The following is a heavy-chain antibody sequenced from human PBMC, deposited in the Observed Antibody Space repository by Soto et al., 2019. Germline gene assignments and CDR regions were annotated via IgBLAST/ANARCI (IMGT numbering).Heavy chain of an antibody. J-gene: IGHJ6*04. Sequence: QVQLVQSGAEVKKPGSSVKVSCKASGGTFSSYAISWVRQAPGQGLEWMGGIIPIFGTANYAQKLQGRVTLTADDSTSTAYMELSSLRSEDTAVYYCARTPRPIWSGYYANYYYGMDVGGKGTTVTVSS. CDR2: IIPIFGTA. CDR1: GGTFSSYA. CDR3: ARTPRPIWSGYYANYYYGMDV. V-gene: IGHV1-69*01. D-gene: IGHD3-3*01.